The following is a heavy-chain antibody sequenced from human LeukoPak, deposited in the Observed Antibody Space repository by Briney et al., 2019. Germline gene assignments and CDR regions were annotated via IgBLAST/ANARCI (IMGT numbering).Heavy chain of an antibody. CDR1: GGSISSYY. CDR3: ASGIAGGWGYDYYMDV. J-gene: IGHJ6*03. D-gene: IGHD6-13*01. V-gene: IGHV4-59*01. Sequence: SETLSLTCTVSGGSISSYYWSWIRQPPGKGLEWIGYIYYSGSTNYNPSLKSRVTISVDTSKNQFSLKLSSVTAADTAVYYCASGIAGGWGYDYYMDVWGKGTTVTVSS. CDR2: IYYSGST.